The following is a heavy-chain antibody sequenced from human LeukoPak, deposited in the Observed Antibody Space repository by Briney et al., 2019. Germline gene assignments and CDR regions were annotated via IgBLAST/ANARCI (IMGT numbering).Heavy chain of an antibody. CDR3: ARRWYTGTYYYFDL. J-gene: IGHJ4*02. CDR2: INGDGTTT. Sequence: GVSVRLSCGASGFTLRTHCMHWVRQAPGKGRVGVSRINGDGTTTIYADSVRGRFTISRVNAESTVYVEMDSLRAEDTAIYYCARRWYTGTYYYFDLWGQGTLVTVSS. D-gene: IGHD1-26*01. V-gene: IGHV3-74*01. CDR1: GFTLRTHC.